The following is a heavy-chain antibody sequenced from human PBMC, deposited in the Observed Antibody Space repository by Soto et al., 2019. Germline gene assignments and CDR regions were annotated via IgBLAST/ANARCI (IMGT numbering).Heavy chain of an antibody. CDR1: GFTFSSYA. CDR3: ARSPDRIGYFDY. D-gene: IGHD3-10*01. CDR2: ISYDGSNK. Sequence: ESGGGVVQPGRSLRLSCAASGFTFSSYAMHWVRQAPGKGLEWVAVISYDGSNKYYADSVKGRFTISRDNSKNTLYLQMNSLRAEDTAVYYCARSPDRIGYFDYWGQGTLVTVSS. V-gene: IGHV3-30-3*01. J-gene: IGHJ4*02.